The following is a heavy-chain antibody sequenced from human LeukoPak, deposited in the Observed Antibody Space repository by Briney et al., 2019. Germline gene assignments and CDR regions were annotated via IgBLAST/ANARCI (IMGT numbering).Heavy chain of an antibody. CDR3: ARDWDGAYDFNTFDI. CDR2: LHYSGST. V-gene: IGHV4-39*07. Sequence: SETLSLTCSVSGGSVSTSGYYWGWIRQPPGKGLEFIGTLHYSGSTHYNPSLESRVTISLDTSKNQFSLKLHSVTSADTAVYYCARDWDGAYDFNTFDIWGQGTMVTVSS. D-gene: IGHD5-12*01. CDR1: GGSVSTSGYY. J-gene: IGHJ3*02.